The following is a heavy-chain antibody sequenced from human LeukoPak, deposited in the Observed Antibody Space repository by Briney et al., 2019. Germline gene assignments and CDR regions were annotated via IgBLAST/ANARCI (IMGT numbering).Heavy chain of an antibody. CDR1: GFTFSSYS. CDR2: ISRSSSYI. J-gene: IGHJ5*02. Sequence: PGGSLRLSCAASGFTFSSYSMNWVRQAPGKGLEWVSSISRSSSYIYHADSVKGRFTISRDNARNPLYLQMNSLRAEDTAVYYCARPLGTGAFGELSWGQGTLVTVSS. V-gene: IGHV3-21*01. D-gene: IGHD3-10*01. CDR3: ARPLGTGAFGELS.